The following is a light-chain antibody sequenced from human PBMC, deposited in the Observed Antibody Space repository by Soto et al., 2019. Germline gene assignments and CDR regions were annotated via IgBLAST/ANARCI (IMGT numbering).Light chain of an antibody. J-gene: IGKJ2*01. Sequence: EIVLTQSPATLSLSPGERATLSCRASQSVSSYLAWYQQKPGQAPRLLIYDASNRATGIPARFSGSGSGTDFTLSISSLEPAYFAVYYCQQRSNWPRTLGQGPKVDIK. CDR3: QQRSNWPRT. V-gene: IGKV3-11*01. CDR1: QSVSSY. CDR2: DAS.